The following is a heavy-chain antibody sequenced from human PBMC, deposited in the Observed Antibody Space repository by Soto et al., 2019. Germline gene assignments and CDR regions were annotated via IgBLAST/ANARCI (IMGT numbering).Heavy chain of an antibody. CDR1: GFTFSSYS. Sequence: PGGSLRLSCAASGFTFSSYSMNWVRQAPGKGLEWVSSISSSSSYIYYADSVTGRFTISRYNAKNSLYLQMNSLRAEDAAVYYCARDGYNLGYFYGMDVWGQGTTVTVSS. J-gene: IGHJ6*02. CDR3: ARDGYNLGYFYGMDV. D-gene: IGHD5-12*01. CDR2: ISSSSSYI. V-gene: IGHV3-21*01.